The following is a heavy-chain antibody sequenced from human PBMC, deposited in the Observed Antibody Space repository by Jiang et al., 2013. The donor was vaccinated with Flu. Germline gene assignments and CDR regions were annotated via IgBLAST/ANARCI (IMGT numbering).Heavy chain of an antibody. J-gene: IGHJ4*02. V-gene: IGHV4-31*02. CDR3: ARGRVSLGYCSGGSCPFDY. Sequence: LKSRVTISVDTSKNQFSLKLSSVTAADMAVYYCARGRVSLGYCSGGSCPFDYWGQGTLVTVSS. D-gene: IGHD2-15*01.